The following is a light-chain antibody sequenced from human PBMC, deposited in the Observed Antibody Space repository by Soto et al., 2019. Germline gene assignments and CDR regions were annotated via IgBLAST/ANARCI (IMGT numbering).Light chain of an antibody. J-gene: IGLJ2*01. CDR3: QSYDSSLNVV. Sequence: QSVLTQPPSVSGSPGQRVTISCTGSSSNIGAGYDVHWYQQLPGTAPKLLIYGNSNRTSGVPDRFSGSKSGTSASLAITGVQAEDEADYYCQSYDSSLNVVFGGGTKLTVL. CDR2: GNS. V-gene: IGLV1-40*01. CDR1: SSNIGAGYD.